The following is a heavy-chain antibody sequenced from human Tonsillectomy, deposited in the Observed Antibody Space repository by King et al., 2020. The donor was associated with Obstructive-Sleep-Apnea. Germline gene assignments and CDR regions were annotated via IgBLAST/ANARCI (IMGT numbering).Heavy chain of an antibody. V-gene: IGHV3-30-3*01. Sequence: VQLVESGGGVVQPGRSLRLSCAASGFTFSSYAMHWVRQAPGKGLEWVAVTSYDGSNEYYADSVKGRFTISRDNSKNTLYLQMTSLGVEDTAVYFCARGRHDIVVLPAAIDYWGQGTLVTVSS. CDR2: TSYDGSNE. CDR1: GFTFSSYA. D-gene: IGHD2-2*01. J-gene: IGHJ4*02. CDR3: ARGRHDIVVLPAAIDY.